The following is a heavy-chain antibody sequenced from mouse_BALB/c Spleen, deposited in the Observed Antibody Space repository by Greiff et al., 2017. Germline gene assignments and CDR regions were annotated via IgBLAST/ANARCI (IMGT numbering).Heavy chain of an antibody. CDR2: INPGSGGT. CDR3: ARLDGPYYYAMDY. D-gene: IGHD2-3*01. J-gene: IGHJ4*01. CDR1: GYAFTNYL. V-gene: IGHV1-54*01. Sequence: KQSGAELVRPGTSVKVSCKASGYAFTNYLIEWVKQRPGQGLEWIGVINPGSGGTNYNEKFKGKATLTADKSSSTAYMQLSSLTSDDSAVYFCARLDGPYYYAMDYWGQGTSVTVSS.